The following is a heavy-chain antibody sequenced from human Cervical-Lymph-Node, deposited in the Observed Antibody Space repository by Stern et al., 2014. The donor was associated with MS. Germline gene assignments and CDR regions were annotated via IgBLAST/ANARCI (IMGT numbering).Heavy chain of an antibody. CDR2: IYTTGST. V-gene: IGHV4-61*02. CDR3: ARSGVVGGTVHYDY. CDR1: GVSVSSGRYY. Sequence: QVQLQESGPGLVKPSQTLSLTCSVSGVSVSSGRYYWSWIRQSAGEGLEWVGRIYTTGSTAYNPSLKSRVAISIDPSANEFSLRLTSVTAADTAVYYCARSGVVGGTVHYDYWGQGTLVTVSS. J-gene: IGHJ4*02. D-gene: IGHD1-26*01.